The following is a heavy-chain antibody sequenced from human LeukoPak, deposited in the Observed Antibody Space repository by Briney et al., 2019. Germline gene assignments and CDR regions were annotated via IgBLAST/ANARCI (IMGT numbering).Heavy chain of an antibody. D-gene: IGHD2-2*01. J-gene: IGHJ4*02. Sequence: ASVRVSYKVSGYTLTEVSIHWVPQAPGKGLEWMGGFDPADGEAIYAQKFQGRVTLNENTATDTAYMELSSLRSEDTAVYYCATDRYQPLSVFDYWGQGTLVTVSS. V-gene: IGHV1-24*01. CDR3: ATDRYQPLSVFDY. CDR2: FDPADGEA. CDR1: GYTLTEVS.